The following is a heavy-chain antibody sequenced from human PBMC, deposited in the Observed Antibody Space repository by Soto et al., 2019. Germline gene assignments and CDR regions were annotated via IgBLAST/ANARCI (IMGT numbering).Heavy chain of an antibody. CDR3: ARDASSGWYSDY. D-gene: IGHD6-19*01. CDR2: IIPIFGTA. Sequence: GASVKVSCKASGGTFSSYAISWVRQAPGQGLEWMGGIIPIFGTANYAQKFQGRVTITADKSTGTAYMELSSLRSEDTAVYYCARDASSGWYSDYWGQGTLVTVSS. V-gene: IGHV1-69*06. CDR1: GGTFSSYA. J-gene: IGHJ4*02.